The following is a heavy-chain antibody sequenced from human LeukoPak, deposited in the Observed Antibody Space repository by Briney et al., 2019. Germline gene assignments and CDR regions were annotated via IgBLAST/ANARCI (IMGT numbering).Heavy chain of an antibody. J-gene: IGHJ4*02. D-gene: IGHD1-1*01. CDR2: IYYSGST. CDR1: GGSISSYY. Sequence: NPSETLSLTCTVSGGSISSYYWSWIRQPPGKGLEWIGYIYYSGSTNYSPSLKSRVTISVDTSKNQFSLKLSSVTAADTAVYYCARSLSTTGLRWGQGTLVTVSS. CDR3: ARSLSTTGLR. V-gene: IGHV4-59*08.